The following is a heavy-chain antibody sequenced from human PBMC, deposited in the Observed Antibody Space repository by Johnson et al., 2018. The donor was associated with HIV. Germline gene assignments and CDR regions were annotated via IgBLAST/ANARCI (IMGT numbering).Heavy chain of an antibody. CDR2: ISWNSGSI. J-gene: IGHJ3*02. CDR3: ARDGVYSSPHEAFDI. D-gene: IGHD6-13*01. Sequence: VQLVESGGGLVQPGRSLRLSCAASGFTFDDYAMHWVRQAPGKGLEWVSGISWNSGSIGYADSVKGRFTISRDNAQSSLYLQMENLRAEDSAIYYCARDGVYSSPHEAFDIWGQGTTVTVSS. V-gene: IGHV3-9*01. CDR1: GFTFDDYA.